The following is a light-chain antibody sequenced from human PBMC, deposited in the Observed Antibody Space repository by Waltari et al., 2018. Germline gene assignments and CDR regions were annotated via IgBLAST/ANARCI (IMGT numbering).Light chain of an antibody. CDR2: GGS. CDR3: VQAIAFPYS. CDR1: QSLLRSNGNTY. Sequence: DIVMTQTQLSLPITPGEPASISCRSSQSLLRSNGNTYLHWYLQKPGQSPQLLIYGGSNRASGVPDRFSGSGSGTDFTLKISKVEAEDVGVYYCVQAIAFPYSFGQGTKVEIK. V-gene: IGKV2-40*01. J-gene: IGKJ2*03.